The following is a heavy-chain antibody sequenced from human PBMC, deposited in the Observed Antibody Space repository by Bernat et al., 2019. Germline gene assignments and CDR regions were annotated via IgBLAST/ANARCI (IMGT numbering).Heavy chain of an antibody. CDR3: ARGRNYGSGSYYNVPDAFDM. CDR1: GITFSTYW. V-gene: IGHV3-7*03. D-gene: IGHD3-10*01. CDR2: IKQDGSEN. Sequence: EVQLVESGGGLVQPGGSLRLSCAASGITFSTYWMSWVRQAPGKGLEWVANIKQDGSENYYVDSVKGRFTISRDSAKNSLYLRMNSLRVEDTAVYYCARGRNYGSGSYYNVPDAFDMWGQGTMVTVSS. J-gene: IGHJ3*02.